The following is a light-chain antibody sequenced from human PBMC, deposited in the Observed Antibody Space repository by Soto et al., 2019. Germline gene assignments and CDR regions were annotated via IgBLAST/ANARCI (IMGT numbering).Light chain of an antibody. CDR3: QVWDSSTEV. V-gene: IGLV3-9*01. J-gene: IGLJ1*01. CDR2: RDS. Sequence: SYELTQPLSVSVALGQTARITCGNNNIGSKNVHWYQQKPGQVPVLVIYRDSNRPSGIPERFSGSNSGNTATLTISRAQAGDEADYYCQVWDSSTEVFGAGTKLTVL. CDR1: NIGSKN.